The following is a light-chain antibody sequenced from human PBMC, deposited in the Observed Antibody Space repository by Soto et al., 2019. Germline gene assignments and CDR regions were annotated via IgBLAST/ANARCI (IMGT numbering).Light chain of an antibody. Sequence: IVLTQSPATLSVSPGERATLSCRASQTVNSNLAWYQQKPGQAPRLLIYGASTRATGIPARFSGSGSGTGFTLTIRSLQSEDFAVYYCQQYHHWPPWITFGGETKVEIK. CDR3: QQYHHWPPWIT. J-gene: IGKJ4*01. CDR1: QTVNSN. V-gene: IGKV3-15*01. CDR2: GAS.